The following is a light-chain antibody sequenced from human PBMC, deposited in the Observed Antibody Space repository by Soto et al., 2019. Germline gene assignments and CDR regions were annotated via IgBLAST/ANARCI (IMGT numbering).Light chain of an antibody. V-gene: IGLV2-14*01. CDR2: EVS. CDR3: SSYTSTASVA. Sequence: QSALTQPASVSGSPGQSITISCTGTSNDVGGYNYVSWYLQHPGKAPKLMIYEVSNRPSGVSNRFSGSKSGNTASLAISGLQADDEGDYYCSSYTSTASVAFGGGTKVTVL. CDR1: SNDVGGYNY. J-gene: IGLJ2*01.